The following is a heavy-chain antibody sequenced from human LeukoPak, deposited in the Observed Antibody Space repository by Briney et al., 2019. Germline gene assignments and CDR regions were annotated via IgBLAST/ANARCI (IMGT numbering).Heavy chain of an antibody. V-gene: IGHV3-23*01. D-gene: IGHD2-8*02. CDR1: GFTFSSSA. CDR2: ISGTGGST. J-gene: IGHJ4*02. Sequence: GGSLRLSCAASGFTFSSSATNWVRQAPGKGLEWVSTISGTGGSTYYADSVRGRLTISRDNSKNTLYLQMNSLRAEDTAVYYCAKDPGGENYWGQGTLVTVSS. CDR3: AKDPGGENY.